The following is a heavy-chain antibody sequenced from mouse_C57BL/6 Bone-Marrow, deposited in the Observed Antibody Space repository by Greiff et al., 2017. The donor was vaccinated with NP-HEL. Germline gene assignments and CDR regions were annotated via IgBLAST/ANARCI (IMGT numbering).Heavy chain of an antibody. V-gene: IGHV1-31*01. CDR2: IYPYNGVS. CDR3: AVITTKEYYFDY. Sequence: VQLKESGPALVKPGASVKISCKASGYSFTGYYMHWVKQSHGNILDWIGYIYPYNGVSSYNQKFKGPATLTVDKSSSTAYMELRILTAEDSAVYYGAVITTKEYYFDYWGQGTTLTVSS. D-gene: IGHD1-1*01. CDR1: GYSFTGYY. J-gene: IGHJ2*01.